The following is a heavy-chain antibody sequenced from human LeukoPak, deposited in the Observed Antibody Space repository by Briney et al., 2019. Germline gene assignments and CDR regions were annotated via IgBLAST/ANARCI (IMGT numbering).Heavy chain of an antibody. J-gene: IGHJ5*02. D-gene: IGHD2-2*02. CDR2: INPNSGGT. Sequence: ASVKVSCKASGYTFTSYYMHWVRQAPGQGLEWMGWINPNSGGTNYAQKFQGRVTMTRDTSISTAYMELSRLRSDDTAVYYCVLMPIVVVPAAITPWGQGTLVTVSS. CDR1: GYTFTSYY. V-gene: IGHV1-2*02. CDR3: VLMPIVVVPAAITP.